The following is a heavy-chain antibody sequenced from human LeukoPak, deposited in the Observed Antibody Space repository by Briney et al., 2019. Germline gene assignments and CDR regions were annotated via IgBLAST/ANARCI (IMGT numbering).Heavy chain of an antibody. D-gene: IGHD3-10*01. J-gene: IGHJ5*02. CDR3: ARDLRYYYGSGRENWFDP. CDR1: GGTFSSYA. Sequence: ASVKVSCKASGGTFSSYAISWVRQAPGQGLEWMGGIIPIFGTANYAQKFQGRVTITADESTSTAYMELSSLRSEDTAVYYCARDLRYYYGSGRENWFDPWGQGTLVTVSS. CDR2: IIPIFGTA. V-gene: IGHV1-69*01.